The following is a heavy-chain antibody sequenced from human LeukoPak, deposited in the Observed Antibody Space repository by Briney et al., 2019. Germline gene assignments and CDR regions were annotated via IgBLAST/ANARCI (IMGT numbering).Heavy chain of an antibody. Sequence: PGGSLRLSCTASGFTFGDDAMSWFRQAPGKGLEWVGLIRSRAYGGTTEYAASVKGRFSISRDDSKSIAYLQMNSLKTEGTAVYYCSRVGNTVTTAFDMWGQGTMVTVSS. D-gene: IGHD4-17*01. CDR2: IRSRAYGGTT. CDR1: GFTFGDDA. J-gene: IGHJ3*02. CDR3: SRVGNTVTTAFDM. V-gene: IGHV3-49*03.